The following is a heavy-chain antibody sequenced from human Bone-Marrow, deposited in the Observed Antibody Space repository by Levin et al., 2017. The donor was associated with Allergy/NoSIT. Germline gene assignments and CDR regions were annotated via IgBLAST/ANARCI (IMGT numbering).Heavy chain of an antibody. J-gene: IGHJ3*02. D-gene: IGHD2-15*01. Sequence: GASVKVSCKASGYTFTSYGISWVRQAPGQGLEWMGWISAYNGNTNYAQKLQGRVTMTTDTSTSTAYMELRSLRSDDTAVYYCASYLGYCSGGSCDRGAFDIWGQGTMVTVSS. V-gene: IGHV1-18*01. CDR1: GYTFTSYG. CDR3: ASYLGYCSGGSCDRGAFDI. CDR2: ISAYNGNT.